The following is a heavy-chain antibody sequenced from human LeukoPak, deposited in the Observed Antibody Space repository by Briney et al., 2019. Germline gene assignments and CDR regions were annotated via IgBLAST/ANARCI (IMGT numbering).Heavy chain of an antibody. CDR3: ARTRIGYCSSTSCYAGNWFDP. CDR2: IYYSGST. J-gene: IGHJ5*02. V-gene: IGHV4-39*01. D-gene: IGHD2-2*01. Sequence: SETLSLTCTVSGGSISSSSYYWGWIRQPPGKGLEWMGRIYYSGSTYYNPSLKSRVTISVDTSKNQFSLKLSSVTAADTAVYYCARTRIGYCSSTSCYAGNWFDPWGQGTLVTVSS. CDR1: GGSISSSSYY.